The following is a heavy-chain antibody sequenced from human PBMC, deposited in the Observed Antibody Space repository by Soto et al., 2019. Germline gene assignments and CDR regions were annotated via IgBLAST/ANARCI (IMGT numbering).Heavy chain of an antibody. CDR1: GGSISSYY. CDR3: ARALIVGATTDGSDWFDP. V-gene: IGHV4-59*01. Sequence: PSETLSLTCTVSGGSISSYYWSWIRQPPGKGLEWIGYIYYSGSTNYNPSLKSRVTISVDTSKNQFSLKLSSVTAADTAVYYCARALIVGATTDGSDWFDPWGQGTLVTVS. J-gene: IGHJ5*02. D-gene: IGHD1-26*01. CDR2: IYYSGST.